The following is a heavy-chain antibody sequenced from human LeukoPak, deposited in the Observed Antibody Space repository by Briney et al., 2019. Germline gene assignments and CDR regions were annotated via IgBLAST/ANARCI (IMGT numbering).Heavy chain of an antibody. CDR1: GGSINNYY. Sequence: KTSETLSLACTVSGGSINNYYWSWIRQPPGKGLEWIGYIYYSGSTNYNPSLKSRVTISVDTSKNQFSLKLSSVTAADTAVYYCARDLTLAGWFDPWGQGTLVTVSS. CDR3: ARDLTLAGWFDP. CDR2: IYYSGST. V-gene: IGHV4-59*01. J-gene: IGHJ5*02.